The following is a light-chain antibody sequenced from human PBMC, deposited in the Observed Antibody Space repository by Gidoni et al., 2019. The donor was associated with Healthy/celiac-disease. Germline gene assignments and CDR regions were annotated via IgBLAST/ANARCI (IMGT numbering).Light chain of an antibody. CDR3: QQRSNWPQIT. J-gene: IGKJ5*01. CDR1: QSVSSY. V-gene: IGKV3-11*01. CDR2: DAS. Sequence: ELVLTQSPATLSLSPGERATLSCRASQSVSSYLAWYQQKPGQAPRLLIYDASNRATGIPARFSGSGSGTDFTLTISSLEPEDFAVYYCQQRSNWPQITFGQGTRLGLN.